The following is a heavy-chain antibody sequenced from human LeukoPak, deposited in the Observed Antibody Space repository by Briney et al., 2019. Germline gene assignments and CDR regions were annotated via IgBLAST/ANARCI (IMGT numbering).Heavy chain of an antibody. CDR3: ARDYDLWSGFFDY. J-gene: IGHJ4*02. CDR1: GFTFSSYA. Sequence: GGSLRLSCAASGFTFSSYAIHWVRQAPGKGLEWVAVTSYHGSNKYYADSVKGRFTISRDNSKNTLYLQMNSLRAEDTAVYYCARDYDLWSGFFDYWGQGTLVTVSS. V-gene: IGHV3-30-3*01. CDR2: TSYHGSNK. D-gene: IGHD3-3*01.